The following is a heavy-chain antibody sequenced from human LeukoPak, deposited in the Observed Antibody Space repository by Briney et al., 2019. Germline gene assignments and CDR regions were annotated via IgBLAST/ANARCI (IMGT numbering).Heavy chain of an antibody. CDR1: GYSISSGYY. CDR2: IYHSGST. CDR3: ARDRSYYGSGSYLYYFDY. V-gene: IGHV4-38-2*02. Sequence: SETLSLTCTVSGYSISSGYYWGWIRQPPGKGLEWIGSIYHSGSTYYNPSLKSRVTISVDTSKNQFSLKLSSVTAADTAVYYCARDRSYYGSGSYLYYFDYWGQGTLVTVSS. J-gene: IGHJ4*02. D-gene: IGHD3-10*01.